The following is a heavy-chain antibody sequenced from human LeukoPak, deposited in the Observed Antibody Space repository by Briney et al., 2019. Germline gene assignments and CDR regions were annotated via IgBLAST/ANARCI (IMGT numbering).Heavy chain of an antibody. CDR1: GFTVSSNY. V-gene: IGHV3-7*04. D-gene: IGHD3-16*01. CDR2: MNQDGSEK. CDR3: VRGFDAYLGFDI. J-gene: IGHJ3*02. Sequence: PGGSLRLSCAASGFTVSSNYMSWVRQAPGKGLEWVANMNQDGSEKYYVDSVKGRFTISRDNAKNSLNLQMSSLRGEDTAVYYCVRGFDAYLGFDIWGQGTVVTVSS.